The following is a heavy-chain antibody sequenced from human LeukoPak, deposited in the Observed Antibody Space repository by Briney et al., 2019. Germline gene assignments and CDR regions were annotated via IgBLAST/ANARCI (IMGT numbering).Heavy chain of an antibody. V-gene: IGHV3-48*03. CDR2: ISSSGSTM. Sequence: QAGGSLRLSCAASGFTFSSYEMNWVRQAPGKGLEWISYISSSGSTMYYADSVKGRFTISRDNAKNSLYLQMNSLRAEDTAIYYCASSSWYALDYWGQGTLVTASS. J-gene: IGHJ4*02. D-gene: IGHD6-13*01. CDR3: ASSSWYALDY. CDR1: GFTFSSYE.